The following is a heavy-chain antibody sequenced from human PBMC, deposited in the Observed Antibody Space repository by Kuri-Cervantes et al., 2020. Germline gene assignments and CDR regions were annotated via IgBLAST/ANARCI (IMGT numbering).Heavy chain of an antibody. CDR1: GFTLSTYN. V-gene: IGHV3-21*03. CDR3: ARAPLTRRGIEDDDAFDI. CDR2: ISTSSSYI. J-gene: IGHJ3*02. D-gene: IGHD3-10*01. Sequence: GGSLRLSCAASGFTLSTYNMSWVRQAPGKGLEWVSSISTSSSYIFYADSVKGLFTISRDNAKNSLYLQMKSLRGEDTAVYYCARAPLTRRGIEDDDAFDIWGQGTMVTVSS.